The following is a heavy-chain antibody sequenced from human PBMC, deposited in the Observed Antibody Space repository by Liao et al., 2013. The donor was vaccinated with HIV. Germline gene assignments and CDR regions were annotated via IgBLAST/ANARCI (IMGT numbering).Heavy chain of an antibody. CDR3: ARERGFFDF. CDR1: GGSVSSYY. Sequence: QVQLQESGPGLVQPSEILSLTCSVSGGSVSSYYWNWIRQPAGKGLEWLGRIYRSGSTNYNPSLKSRVTLSIDTSKNQFSLNLNSVTAADTAVYYCARERGFFDFWGQGTLVAVSS. D-gene: IGHD3-10*01. V-gene: IGHV4-4*07. J-gene: IGHJ4*02. CDR2: IYRSGST.